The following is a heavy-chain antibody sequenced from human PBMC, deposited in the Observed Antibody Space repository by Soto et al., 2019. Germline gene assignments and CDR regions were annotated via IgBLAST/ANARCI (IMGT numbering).Heavy chain of an antibody. J-gene: IGHJ5*02. CDR3: AREWFSNYFEP. CDR1: GYTFTAYY. Sequence: ASVKVSFKASGYTFTAYYMHWVRQAPGQGLEWMGIINPSGGSTTSAQKFQGRITMTSDTSTSTVYMEVSSLRSEDTAVYYCAREWFSNYFEPWGQGTLVTVSS. V-gene: IGHV1-46*01. CDR2: INPSGGST. D-gene: IGHD1-7*01.